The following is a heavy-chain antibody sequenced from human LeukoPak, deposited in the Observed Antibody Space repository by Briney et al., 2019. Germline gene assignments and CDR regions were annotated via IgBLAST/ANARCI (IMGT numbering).Heavy chain of an antibody. CDR1: GFTFSSYG. CDR3: AKNMITFGGVTDY. Sequence: PGGSLRLSCAASGFTFSSYGMHWVRQAPGKGLEWVAFIRYDGSNKYYADSVKGRFTISRDNSKNTLYLQMNSLRAEDTAVYYCAKNMITFGGVTDYWGQGTLVTVSS. V-gene: IGHV3-30*02. CDR2: IRYDGSNK. D-gene: IGHD3-16*01. J-gene: IGHJ4*02.